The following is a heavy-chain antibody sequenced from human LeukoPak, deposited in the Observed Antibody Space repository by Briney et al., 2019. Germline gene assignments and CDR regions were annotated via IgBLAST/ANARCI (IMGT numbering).Heavy chain of an antibody. V-gene: IGHV3-23*01. J-gene: IGHJ4*02. Sequence: GGSLRLSCTVSGFTFGSHVMSWVRQAPGKGLEWVSSISSSGSDTYYADSVKGRFTMSRDNPKDTLYLQMNSLRDEDTAIYYCAKLVGATVTSDYWGQGTLVTVFS. D-gene: IGHD4-17*01. CDR3: AKLVGATVTSDY. CDR2: ISSSGSDT. CDR1: GFTFGSHV.